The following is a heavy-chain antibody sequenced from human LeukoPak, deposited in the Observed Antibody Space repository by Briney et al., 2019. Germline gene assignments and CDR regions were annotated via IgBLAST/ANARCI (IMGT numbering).Heavy chain of an antibody. CDR3: APPPIAATGN. CDR1: GFMFNDFW. D-gene: IGHD6-13*01. V-gene: IGHV3-7*01. CDR2: IRQDGGAK. J-gene: IGHJ4*02. Sequence: PGGSLRLSCTASGFMFNDFWMSWVRQAPGEGLEWVANIRQDGGAKNYVDSVKGRFTISRDNAKKFVYLQMSSLRADDTAVYYCAPPPIAATGNWGQGTLVTVSS.